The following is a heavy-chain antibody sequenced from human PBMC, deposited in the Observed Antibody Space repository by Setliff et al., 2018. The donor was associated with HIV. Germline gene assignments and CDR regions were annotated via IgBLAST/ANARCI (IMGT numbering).Heavy chain of an antibody. J-gene: IGHJ4*02. CDR3: ARGYCSSTSCYGIYYFDN. CDR2: IISMFGTA. Sequence: ASVKVSCKASGGTFSRDAISWVRQAPRQGLEWMGGIISMFGTANYAQKFQGRVTITADESTNTAYMELSSLRSEDTAVYYCARGYCSSTSCYGIYYFDNWGQGTPVTVSS. V-gene: IGHV1-69*13. D-gene: IGHD2-2*01. CDR1: GGTFSRDA.